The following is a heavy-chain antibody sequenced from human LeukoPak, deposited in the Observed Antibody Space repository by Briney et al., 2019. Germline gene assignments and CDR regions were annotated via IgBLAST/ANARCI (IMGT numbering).Heavy chain of an antibody. CDR3: ARLGQWLPPDY. CDR2: IYHSGST. V-gene: IGHV4-30-2*01. D-gene: IGHD6-19*01. CDR1: GGSISSGGYY. J-gene: IGHJ4*02. Sequence: TLSLTCTVSGGSISSGGYYWSWIRQPPGKGLEWIGYIYHSGSTYYNPSLKSRVTISVDTSKNQFSLKLSSVTAADTAVYYCARLGQWLPPDYWGQGTLVTVSS.